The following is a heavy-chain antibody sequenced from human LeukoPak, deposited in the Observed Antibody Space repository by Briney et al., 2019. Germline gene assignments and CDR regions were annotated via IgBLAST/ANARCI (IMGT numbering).Heavy chain of an antibody. J-gene: IGHJ3*02. CDR1: GGSISSYY. CDR2: IYYSGST. CDR3: ARFESSGYYENAFDI. V-gene: IGHV4-59*01. D-gene: IGHD3-22*01. Sequence: SETLSLTCTVSGGSISSYYWSWIRQPPEKGLEWIGYIYYSGSTNYNPSLKSRVTISVDTSKNQFSLKLSSVTAADTAVYYCARFESSGYYENAFDIWGQGTMVTVSS.